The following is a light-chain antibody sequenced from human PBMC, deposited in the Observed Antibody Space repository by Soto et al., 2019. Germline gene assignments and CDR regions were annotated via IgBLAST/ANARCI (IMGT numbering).Light chain of an antibody. CDR2: GAS. Sequence: EIVLTQSPGTLSLSPGERATLSCRASQSVSSSSLAWYQQKPGRSPRLLIYGASTRAIGIPARFSGSGSGTEFTLTISSLQSEDFAVYYCLQYNNWWTFGQGTKVDI. CDR1: QSVSSSS. V-gene: IGKV3-15*01. CDR3: LQYNNWWT. J-gene: IGKJ1*01.